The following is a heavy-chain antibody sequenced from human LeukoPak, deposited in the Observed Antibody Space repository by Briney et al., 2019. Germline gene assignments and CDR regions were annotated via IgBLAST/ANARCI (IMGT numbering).Heavy chain of an antibody. Sequence: GESLKISCKGSGYSLTSYWIGWVRQMPGKGLEWMGIIHPGDSDTRYSPSFQGQVTISADKSISTAYLQWSSLKASDTAMYYCARQYYDISTGPNWFDTWGQGTLVTVSS. CDR2: IHPGDSDT. V-gene: IGHV5-51*01. D-gene: IGHD3-9*01. CDR3: ARQYYDISTGPNWFDT. J-gene: IGHJ5*02. CDR1: GYSLTSYW.